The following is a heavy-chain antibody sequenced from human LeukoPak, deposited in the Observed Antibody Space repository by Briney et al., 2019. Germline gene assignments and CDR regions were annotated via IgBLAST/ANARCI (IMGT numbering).Heavy chain of an antibody. Sequence: SQTLPLTCTVSGGSISSGGYYWSWIRQHPGKGLEWIGYIYYSGSTYYNPSLKSRVTISVDTSKNQFSLKLSSVTAADTAVYYCAIHSGYDLWRWFDPWGQGTLVTVSS. V-gene: IGHV4-31*03. CDR3: AIHSGYDLWRWFDP. CDR2: IYYSGST. J-gene: IGHJ5*02. D-gene: IGHD5-12*01. CDR1: GGSISSGGYY.